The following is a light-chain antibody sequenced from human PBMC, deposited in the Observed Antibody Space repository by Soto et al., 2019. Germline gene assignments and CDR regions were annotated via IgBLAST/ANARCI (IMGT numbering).Light chain of an antibody. CDR2: DVS. V-gene: IGLV2-14*01. Sequence: QSALTQPASVSGSPAQSITISCTGTSSDDGAYNYVSWYQQYPGKAPKLMIFDVSNRPSGISHRFSGSKSGDTASLTISGLQAEDEADYYCTSWTSSNSYVFGTGTKLTVL. J-gene: IGLJ1*01. CDR1: SSDDGAYNY. CDR3: TSWTSSNSYV.